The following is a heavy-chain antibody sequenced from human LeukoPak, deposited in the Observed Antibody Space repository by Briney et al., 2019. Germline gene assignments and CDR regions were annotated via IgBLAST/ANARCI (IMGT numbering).Heavy chain of an antibody. CDR3: ARDRGYYYDSSGYYYVFGFDY. Sequence: SQTLSLTCTVSGGSISSGDYYWSWIRQPPGKGLEWIGYIYYSWSTYYNPSLKSRVTISVDTSKNQFSLKLSSVTAADTAVYYCARDRGYYYDSSGYYYVFGFDYWGQGTLVTVSS. CDR1: GGSISSGDYY. J-gene: IGHJ4*02. CDR2: IYYSWST. V-gene: IGHV4-30-4*08. D-gene: IGHD3-22*01.